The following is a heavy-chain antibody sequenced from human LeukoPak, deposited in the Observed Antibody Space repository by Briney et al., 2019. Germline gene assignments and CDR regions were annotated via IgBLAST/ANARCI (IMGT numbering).Heavy chain of an antibody. Sequence: GGSLRLSCAASGFTFSTYTMAWVRQAPGGGVEWGSGISGDGYSTYYADSVKGRFAISRDNSKSTLYLQMNSLRAEDTAVYYCAKDFGRNLGGPGYWGRGTRVTVSS. CDR2: ISGDGYST. CDR1: GFTFSTYT. J-gene: IGHJ4*02. V-gene: IGHV3-23*01. CDR3: AKDFGRNLGGPGY. D-gene: IGHD3-10*01.